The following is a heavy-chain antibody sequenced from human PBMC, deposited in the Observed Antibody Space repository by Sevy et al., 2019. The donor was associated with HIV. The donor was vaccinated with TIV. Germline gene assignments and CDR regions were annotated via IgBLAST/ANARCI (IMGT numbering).Heavy chain of an antibody. D-gene: IGHD3-10*01. J-gene: IGHJ4*03. CDR3: TREAVTMVRGIYTVFYI. CDR1: GFTFGDYC. V-gene: IGHV3-49*03. CDR2: IRDRAYGGTT. Sequence: GGSLRLSCTASGFTFGDYCVSWFRQAPGKGLEWVGAIRDRAYGGTTEYAASVKGRFSISRDDSRNIAYLQMDGLNTEDTAVYYCTREAVTMVRGIYTVFYIWGQGTLVTVSS.